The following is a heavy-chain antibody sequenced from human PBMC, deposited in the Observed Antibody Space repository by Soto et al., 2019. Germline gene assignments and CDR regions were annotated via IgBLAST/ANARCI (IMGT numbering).Heavy chain of an antibody. Sequence: GGSLRLPCAASGFTFRSYSMNWVRQAPGKGLEWVSYISSSNRTINYADSVKGRFIISRDNAKNSLYLQMHSLRDEDTAVYYCAREGWPLLQTGMDVWGQGTTVTVSS. CDR2: ISSSNRTI. J-gene: IGHJ6*02. CDR3: AREGWPLLQTGMDV. D-gene: IGHD2-15*01. CDR1: GFTFRSYS. V-gene: IGHV3-48*02.